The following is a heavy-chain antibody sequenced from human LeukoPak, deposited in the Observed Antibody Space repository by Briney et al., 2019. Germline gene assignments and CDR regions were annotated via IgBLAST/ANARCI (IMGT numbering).Heavy chain of an antibody. CDR1: GFTFSSYA. CDR3: ARLRINLGSFDY. V-gene: IGHV3-48*04. J-gene: IGHJ4*02. CDR2: IIDSASPI. Sequence: GSLRLSCAASGFTFSSYAMTWVRQALGKGLEWVSYIIDSASPIFYADSVKGRFTISRDNAKNSLFLQMNSLRPEDTAVYYCARLRINLGSFDYWGQGTLVTVSS.